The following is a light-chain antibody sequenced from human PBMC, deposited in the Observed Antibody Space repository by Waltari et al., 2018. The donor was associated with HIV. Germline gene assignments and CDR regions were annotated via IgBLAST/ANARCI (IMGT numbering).Light chain of an antibody. V-gene: IGLV1-51*01. CDR1: SSNIGNNS. Sequence: QSVLTQPPSVSATPGQKVTISCSGSSSNIGNNSVSWYQQVPGTAPKLIIYDQKKPPSVIPDLFSGSKSCTTATLCVTGLQTADEADYYCGTWDSSLSTSFFGGGTKLTVL. CDR3: GTWDSSLSTSF. CDR2: DQK. J-gene: IGLJ2*01.